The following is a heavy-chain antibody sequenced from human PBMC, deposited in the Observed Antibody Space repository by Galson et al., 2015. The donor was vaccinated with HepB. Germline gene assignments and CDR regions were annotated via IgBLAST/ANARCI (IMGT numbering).Heavy chain of an antibody. V-gene: IGHV3-23*01. CDR3: ASIGPIITMIVEADY. CDR1: GFTFSSYA. J-gene: IGHJ4*02. Sequence: SLRLSCAASGFTFSSYAMSWVRQAPGKGLEWVSAISASGGSTYYADSVKGRFTISRDNSKNTLYLQMNSLRAEDTAVYYCASIGPIITMIVEADYWGQGTLVTVSS. CDR2: ISASGGST. D-gene: IGHD3-22*01.